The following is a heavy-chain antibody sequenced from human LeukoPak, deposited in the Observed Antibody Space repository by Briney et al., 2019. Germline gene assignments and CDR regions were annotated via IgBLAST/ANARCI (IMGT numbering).Heavy chain of an antibody. V-gene: IGHV1-3*01. CDR1: GYTFTSYA. CDR2: INAGNGNT. CDR3: ARGKWLGYFDY. D-gene: IGHD5-12*01. Sequence: ASVKVSCKASGYTFTSYAMHWVRQAPGQRLEWMGWINAGNGNTKYSQKFQGRVTITRDTSASTAYMELSSLRSEDTAVYYCARGKWLGYFDYWGQGTTVAVSS. J-gene: IGHJ4*03.